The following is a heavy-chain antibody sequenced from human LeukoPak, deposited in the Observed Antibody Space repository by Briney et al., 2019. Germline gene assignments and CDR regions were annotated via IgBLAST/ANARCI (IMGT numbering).Heavy chain of an antibody. CDR2: ISASSSYI. CDR3: ARLAYCGGGSCHSTPYYFDY. V-gene: IGHV3-21*04. D-gene: IGHD2-15*01. J-gene: IGHJ4*02. CDR1: GFSLSSYS. Sequence: GGSLRLSCAAYGFSLSSYSMGWVRPAPGEGLEWVSSISASSSYIYYAAAVKSRLSSSRDDAKSSLYLQMNSPRGEDAAVYYWARLAYCGGGSCHSTPYYFDYWGQGTLVTVSS.